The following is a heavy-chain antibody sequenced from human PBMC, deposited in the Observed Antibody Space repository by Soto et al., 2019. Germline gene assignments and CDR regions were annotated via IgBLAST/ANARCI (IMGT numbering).Heavy chain of an antibody. D-gene: IGHD6-13*01. CDR2: IYYSGST. V-gene: IGHV4-31*03. Sequence: TLSLTCTVSGGSISSGGYYWSWIRQHPGKGLEWIGYIYYSGSTYYNPSLKSRVTISVDTSKNQFSLKLSSVTAADTAVYYCARDQAAAGYFDYWGQGTLVTVSS. CDR3: ARDQAAAGYFDY. CDR1: GGSISSGGYY. J-gene: IGHJ4*02.